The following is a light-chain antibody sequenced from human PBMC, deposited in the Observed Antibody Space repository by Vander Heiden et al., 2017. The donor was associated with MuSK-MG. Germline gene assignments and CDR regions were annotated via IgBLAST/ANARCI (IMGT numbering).Light chain of an antibody. CDR3: QQRSNWPRT. V-gene: IGKV3-11*01. J-gene: IGKJ1*01. CDR2: DAS. CDR1: QSVTSY. Sequence: ETVLTQSPATLSFSPGERATLSCRASQSVTSYLAWYQQRPGQAPRLLIYDASNRATGIPARFSGSGSGTEFTLTISSLEPEDFAVYYCQQRSNWPRTFGQGTKVEIK.